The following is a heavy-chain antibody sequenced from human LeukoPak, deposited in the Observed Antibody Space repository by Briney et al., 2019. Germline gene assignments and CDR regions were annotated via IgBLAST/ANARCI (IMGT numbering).Heavy chain of an antibody. D-gene: IGHD1-26*01. CDR3: ARGVLVGVSKYYFDY. J-gene: IGHJ4*02. CDR2: INHSGST. CDR1: GGSFSGYY. V-gene: IGHV4-34*01. Sequence: PSETLSLTCAVYGGSFSGYYWSWIRQPPGKGLEWIGEINHSGSTNYNPSLKSRVTISVDTSKNQFSLKLSSVTAADTAVYYCARGVLVGVSKYYFDYWGQGTLVTVSS.